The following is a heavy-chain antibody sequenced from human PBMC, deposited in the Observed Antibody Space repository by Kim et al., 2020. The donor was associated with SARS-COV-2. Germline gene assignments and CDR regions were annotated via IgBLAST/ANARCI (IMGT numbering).Heavy chain of an antibody. CDR3: ARGGGNSGYYFDN. Sequence: SETLSLTCAVYGGSFSDYYWTWIRQPPEKGLEWIGEINDSEGTNYNPSLKSRVTMSVDMSKNQISLELSSVTAADTAVYFCARGGGNSGYYFDNWGQGTLVTVSS. D-gene: IGHD3-22*01. J-gene: IGHJ4*02. CDR1: GGSFSDYY. CDR2: INDSEGT. V-gene: IGHV4-34*01.